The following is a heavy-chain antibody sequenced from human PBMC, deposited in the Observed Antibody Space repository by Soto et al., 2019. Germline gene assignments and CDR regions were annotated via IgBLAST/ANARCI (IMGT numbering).Heavy chain of an antibody. CDR1: GFSFSGFC. V-gene: IGHV3-74*01. D-gene: IGHD5-12*01. CDR2: MFTDVSTT. Sequence: GSLRLSCAASGFSFSGFCMHWVRQAPGKGLVWVSRMFTDVSTTYYADSVKGRFTISRDNAKSTLYLQMNSLRDEDTAVYYCVRGNTGYGNFDSWGQGTLVTVSS. J-gene: IGHJ4*02. CDR3: VRGNTGYGNFDS.